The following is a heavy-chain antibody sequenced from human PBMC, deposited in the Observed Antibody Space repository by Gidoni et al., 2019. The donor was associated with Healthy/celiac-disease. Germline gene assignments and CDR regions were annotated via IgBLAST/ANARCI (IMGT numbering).Heavy chain of an antibody. J-gene: IGHJ4*02. CDR2: SRGSGGST. CDR1: AFTFSSYA. Sequence: EVQLLESGGGLVQPGGSLRLSCAASAFTFSSYAMSWVRQATGKGLGWASASRGSGGSTYDAESVKGRFTISRDNTKNTLYMQMNSRRAEDTAVYYCAKGGQGDYFDYWGQGTLVTVSS. D-gene: IGHD3-10*01. V-gene: IGHV3-23*01. CDR3: AKGGQGDYFDY.